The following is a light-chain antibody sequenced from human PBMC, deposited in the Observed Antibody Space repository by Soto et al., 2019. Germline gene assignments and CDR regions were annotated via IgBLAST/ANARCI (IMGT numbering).Light chain of an antibody. CDR3: QQYGGSPQT. Sequence: EIVLTQSPGTLAFFPGEGATLSCRASQSVGKYLAWYQQKPGQAPRLLIYGASSRATGIPDSFSGSGSGTDFTLTISRLEPEDFAVYYCQQYGGSPQTFGQGTKVDIK. V-gene: IGKV3-20*01. CDR1: QSVGKY. J-gene: IGKJ1*01. CDR2: GAS.